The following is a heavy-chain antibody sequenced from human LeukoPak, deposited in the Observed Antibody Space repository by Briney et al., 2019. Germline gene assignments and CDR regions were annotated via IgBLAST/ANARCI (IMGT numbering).Heavy chain of an antibody. V-gene: IGHV3-33*08. CDR3: ATDRATQYFDY. CDR1: GFTFRSYG. J-gene: IGHJ4*02. CDR2: IWYDGSNK. D-gene: IGHD2-15*01. Sequence: GGSLRLSCAASGFTFRSYGMHWVRQAPGKGLEWVAFIWYDGSNKYYADSVKGRFTISRDNSRNTLFLQMNSLRAEDTAVYYCATDRATQYFDYWGQGTLVSVSS.